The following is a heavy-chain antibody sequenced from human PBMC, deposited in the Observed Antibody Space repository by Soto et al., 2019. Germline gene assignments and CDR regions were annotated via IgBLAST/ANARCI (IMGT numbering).Heavy chain of an antibody. J-gene: IGHJ4*02. CDR1: GGSISSSNW. Sequence: QVQLQESGPGLVKPSGTLSLTSAVSGGSISSSNWWSWVRQPPGKGLEWIGEIYHSGSTNYNPSLQIRFTISVDKSKNQFSLKLSSVTAADTAVYSCARGDSGYDPLDYWGQGTLVTVSS. CDR3: ARGDSGYDPLDY. D-gene: IGHD5-12*01. CDR2: IYHSGST. V-gene: IGHV4-4*02.